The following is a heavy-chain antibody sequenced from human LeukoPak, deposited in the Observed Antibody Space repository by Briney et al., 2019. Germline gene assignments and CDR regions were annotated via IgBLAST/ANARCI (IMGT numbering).Heavy chain of an antibody. CDR1: GFTVSSNY. CDR2: IYSGGST. Sequence: GGSLRLSCAASGFTVSSNYMSWVRQAPGKGLEWVSVIYSGGSTYYADSVKGRFTISRDNSKNTLYLQMNSLRAEDTAVYYCAREGPPFGAGEDYWGQGTLVTVSS. D-gene: IGHD3-10*01. J-gene: IGHJ4*02. CDR3: AREGPPFGAGEDY. V-gene: IGHV3-66*01.